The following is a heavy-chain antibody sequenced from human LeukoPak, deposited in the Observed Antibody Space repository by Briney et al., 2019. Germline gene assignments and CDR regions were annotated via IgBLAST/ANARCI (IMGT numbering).Heavy chain of an antibody. CDR1: GFIFSPYA. Sequence: PGGSLRLSCAASGFIFSPYAMSWVRQAPGKGLEWVAGIAGGDDRFYADSVKGRFTISRDNAKNSLYLQMNSLRAEDTAVYYCARSNVSNYYDSSGQFDPWGQGTLVTVSS. V-gene: IGHV3-23*01. J-gene: IGHJ5*02. D-gene: IGHD3-22*01. CDR2: IAGGDDR. CDR3: ARSNVSNYYDSSGQFDP.